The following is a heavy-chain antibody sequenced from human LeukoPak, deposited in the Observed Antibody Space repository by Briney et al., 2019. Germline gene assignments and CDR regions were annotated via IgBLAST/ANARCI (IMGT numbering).Heavy chain of an antibody. Sequence: GGSLRLSCAASGVTVSTYYMTWVRQAPGKGLEWVSVIYSGGTTYYADSVKGRFTISRDKSKNTLYLQMNSLRAEDTAVYYCARNYDFWSGYYMDVWGKGTTVTVSS. CDR2: IYSGGTT. J-gene: IGHJ6*03. D-gene: IGHD3-3*01. CDR1: GVTVSTYY. V-gene: IGHV3-53*01. CDR3: ARNYDFWSGYYMDV.